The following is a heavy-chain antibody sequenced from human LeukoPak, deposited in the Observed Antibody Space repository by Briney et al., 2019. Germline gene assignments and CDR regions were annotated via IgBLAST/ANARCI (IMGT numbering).Heavy chain of an antibody. CDR1: GFTFSSYA. Sequence: GGSLRLSCAASGFTFSSYAMSWVRQAPGKGLEWVSAISGSGGSTYYADSVKGRFTISRDNSKNTLYLQMNSLRAEDTAVYYCAKGSGDSSGYYYNYYYYYMDVWGKGTTVTVSS. V-gene: IGHV3-23*01. CDR2: ISGSGGST. J-gene: IGHJ6*03. CDR3: AKGSGDSSGYYYNYYYYYMDV. D-gene: IGHD3-22*01.